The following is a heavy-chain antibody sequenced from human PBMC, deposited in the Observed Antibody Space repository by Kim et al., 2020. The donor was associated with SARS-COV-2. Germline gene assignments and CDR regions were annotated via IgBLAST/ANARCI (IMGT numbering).Heavy chain of an antibody. CDR2: IYSGGSST. CDR1: GFTFSSYA. Sequence: GGSLRLFCAASGFTFSSYAMSWVRQAPGKGLEWVSVIYSGGSSTYYADSVKGRFTISRDNSKNTLYLQMNSLRAEDTAVYYCAKLLGVITFGGVIAPLDYWGQGTLVTVSS. D-gene: IGHD3-16*02. V-gene: IGHV3-23*03. CDR3: AKLLGVITFGGVIAPLDY. J-gene: IGHJ4*02.